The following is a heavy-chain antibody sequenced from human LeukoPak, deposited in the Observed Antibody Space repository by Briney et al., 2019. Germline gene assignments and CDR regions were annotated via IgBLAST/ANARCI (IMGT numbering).Heavy chain of an antibody. CDR3: AREWGTGSSDY. CDR1: GGSINRYY. CDR2: IYYTGTT. J-gene: IGHJ4*02. V-gene: IGHV4-59*01. D-gene: IGHD1-1*01. Sequence: SGTLSLTCTVSGGSINRYYWSWIRQSPGKGLEWIAWIYYTGTTNYNPSLKSRVTISVDTSKNQFSLRLTSVTAADTAVYFCAREWGTGSSDYWGQGILVTVSS.